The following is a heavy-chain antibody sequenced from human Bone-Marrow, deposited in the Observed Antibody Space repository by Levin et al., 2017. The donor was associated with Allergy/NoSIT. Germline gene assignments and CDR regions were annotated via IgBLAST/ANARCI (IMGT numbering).Heavy chain of an antibody. D-gene: IGHD3-16*01. CDR3: TRGRRGGRFDY. CDR2: FSGSSDYI. Sequence: SGGSLRLSCAVFGFTFTNYNMNWVRRAPGKGLEWVSSFSGSSDYIFYADSVKDRFTISRDNANNPLYLQMNSLRAEDTAVDYCTRGRRGGRFDYWGQGTLVTVSS. CDR1: GFTFTNYN. V-gene: IGHV3-21*01. J-gene: IGHJ4*02.